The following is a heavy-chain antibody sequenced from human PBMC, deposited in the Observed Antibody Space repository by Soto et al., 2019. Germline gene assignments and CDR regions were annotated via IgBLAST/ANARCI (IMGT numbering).Heavy chain of an antibody. Sequence: ASVKVSCQASGYTFTSYDINWVRQATGQGLEWMGWMNPNSGNTGYAQKFQGRVTMTRNTSISTAYMELSSLRSEDTAVYYCAREITAAGKYYYYYYMDVWGKGTTVTVSS. CDR2: MNPNSGNT. CDR3: AREITAAGKYYYYYYMDV. D-gene: IGHD6-13*01. J-gene: IGHJ6*03. V-gene: IGHV1-8*01. CDR1: GYTFTSYD.